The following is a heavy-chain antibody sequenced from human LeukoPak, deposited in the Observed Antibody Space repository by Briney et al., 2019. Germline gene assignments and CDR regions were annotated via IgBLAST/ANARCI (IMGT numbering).Heavy chain of an antibody. Sequence: SSVKVSCKASGGTFSSYAISWVRQAPGQGLEWMGGIIPIFGTANYAQKFQGRVTITADESTSTAYMELSGLRSEDTAVYYCARMRGYSGYDYYYYYYKDVWGKGTTVTVSS. CDR2: IIPIFGTA. V-gene: IGHV1-69*01. CDR1: GGTFSSYA. J-gene: IGHJ6*03. CDR3: ARMRGYSGYDYYYYYYKDV. D-gene: IGHD5-12*01.